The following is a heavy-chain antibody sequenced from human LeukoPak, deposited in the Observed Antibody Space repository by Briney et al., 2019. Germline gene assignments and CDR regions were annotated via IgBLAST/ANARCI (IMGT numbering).Heavy chain of an antibody. V-gene: IGHV1-69*06. D-gene: IGHD2-15*01. CDR1: GYTFTGYY. CDR2: IIPIFGTA. J-gene: IGHJ4*02. Sequence: SVKVSCKASGYTFTGYYMHWVRQAPGQGLEWMGGIIPIFGTANYAQKFQGRVTITADKSTSTAYMELSSLRSEDTAVYYCASRYCSGGSCYSGLSRPRLYYFDYWGQGTLVTVSS. CDR3: ASRYCSGGSCYSGLSRPRLYYFDY.